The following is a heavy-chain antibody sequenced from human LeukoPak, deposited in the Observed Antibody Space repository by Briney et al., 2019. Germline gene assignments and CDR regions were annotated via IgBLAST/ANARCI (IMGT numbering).Heavy chain of an antibody. V-gene: IGHV3-33*01. Sequence: GGSLRLSCAASGFTFSSYGMHWVRQAPGKGLEWVAVIWYDGSNKYYADSVKGRFTISRDNSKNTLYLQMNSLRAEDTAVYYCARDLPIYDSSGYYPSWGQGTLVTVSS. J-gene: IGHJ4*02. D-gene: IGHD3-22*01. CDR1: GFTFSSYG. CDR2: IWYDGSNK. CDR3: ARDLPIYDSSGYYPS.